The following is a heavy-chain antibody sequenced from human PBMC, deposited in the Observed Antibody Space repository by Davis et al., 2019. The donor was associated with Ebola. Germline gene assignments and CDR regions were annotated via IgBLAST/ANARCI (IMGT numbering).Heavy chain of an antibody. Sequence: GESLKISCAASGFIVSNSYMSWVRQAPGKGLEWVSILYSGGTTYYAASVKGRFTISRDNSKNTLYFQMDSLRAEDTAVYYCARATGSPPHYYAMDVWAGGPRSSSP. CDR3: ARATGSPPHYYAMDV. D-gene: IGHD3-9*01. CDR2: LYSGGTT. CDR1: GFIVSNSY. V-gene: IGHV3-53*01. J-gene: IGHJ6*02.